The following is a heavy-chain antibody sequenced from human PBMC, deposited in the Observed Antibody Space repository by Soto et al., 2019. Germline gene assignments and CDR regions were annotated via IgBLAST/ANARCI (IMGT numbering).Heavy chain of an antibody. J-gene: IGHJ3*02. CDR2: MNPNSGNT. CDR1: GYTFTSYD. CDR3: ARRWRYCSSTSCSDAFDI. Sequence: GASVKVSCKASGYTFTSYDINWVRQATGQGLEWTGWMNPNSGNTGYAQKFQGRVTMTRNTSISTAYMELSSLRSEDTAVYYCARRWRYCSSTSCSDAFDIWGQGTMVT. D-gene: IGHD2-2*01. V-gene: IGHV1-8*01.